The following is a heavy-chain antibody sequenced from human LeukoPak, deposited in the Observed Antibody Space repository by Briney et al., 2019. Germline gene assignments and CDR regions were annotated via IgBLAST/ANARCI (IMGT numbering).Heavy chain of an antibody. D-gene: IGHD2-2*02. V-gene: IGHV4-39*01. J-gene: IGHJ5*02. CDR3: ARRVVVPAAINWFDP. Sequence: PSETLSLTCTVSGGSISSSSYYWGWIRQPPGEGLEWIGSIYYSGSTYYNPSLKSRVTISVDTSKNQFSLKLSSVTAAATAVYYCARRVVVPAAINWFDPWGQGALVT. CDR1: GGSISSSSYY. CDR2: IYYSGST.